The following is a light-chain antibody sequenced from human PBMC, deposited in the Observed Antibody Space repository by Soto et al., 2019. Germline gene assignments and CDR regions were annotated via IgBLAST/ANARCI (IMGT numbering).Light chain of an antibody. CDR2: EVS. CDR1: SSDVGGYKY. V-gene: IGLV2-14*01. J-gene: IGLJ1*01. CDR3: NSFTTRSTYV. Sequence: QSALTQPASVSGSPGQSITISCTGTSSDVGGYKYVSWYQQHPDKAPKLIIFEVSNRPSGVSNRFSGSKSGNTASLTISGLQTEDEADYFCNSFTTRSTYVFGTGTKLTVL.